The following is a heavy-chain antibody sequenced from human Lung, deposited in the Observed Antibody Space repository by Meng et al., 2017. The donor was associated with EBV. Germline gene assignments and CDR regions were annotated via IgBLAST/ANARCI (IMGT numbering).Heavy chain of an antibody. V-gene: IGHV3-23*01. Sequence: LLDSGGGIVQPGGSLRLSCAGSGFTFSDSGMAWVRQSPGEGLEWVSLISTSSTSRYFAEFVKGRFIISRDNSKNMLYLQMNSLRVDDTAVYYCAKGGGSYYHWHFDLWGRGTLVTVSS. D-gene: IGHD1-26*01. CDR3: AKGGGSYYHWHFDL. CDR1: GFTFSDSG. J-gene: IGHJ2*01. CDR2: ISTSSTSR.